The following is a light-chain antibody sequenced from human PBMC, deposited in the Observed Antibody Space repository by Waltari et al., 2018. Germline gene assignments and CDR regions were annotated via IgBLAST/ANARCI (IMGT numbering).Light chain of an antibody. V-gene: IGKV1-9*01. CDR1: QGISSY. CDR3: QQLNSYPRT. Sequence: DIQLTQSPSFLSASVGDRVTITCRASQGISSYLAWYQQKPGKAPKLLIYAASTLQSGVPSRFSGSGSETEFTLTISSLQPEDFATYYCQQLNSYPRTFGQGTKLEIK. J-gene: IGKJ2*01. CDR2: AAS.